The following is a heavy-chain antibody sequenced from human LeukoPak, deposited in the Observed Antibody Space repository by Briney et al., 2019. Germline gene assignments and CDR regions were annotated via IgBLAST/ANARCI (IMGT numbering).Heavy chain of an antibody. D-gene: IGHD4-17*01. V-gene: IGHV4-31*03. J-gene: IGHJ4*02. CDR2: IYYSGST. CDR1: GGSISSGGYY. CDR3: ARATLIYGDYVY. Sequence: SQTLSLTCTVSGGSISSGGYYWSWLRQHPGKGLEWIGYIYYSGSTYYNPSLKSRVTISVDTSKNQFSLKLSSVTAADTAVFYCARATLIYGDYVYWGQGTLVTVSS.